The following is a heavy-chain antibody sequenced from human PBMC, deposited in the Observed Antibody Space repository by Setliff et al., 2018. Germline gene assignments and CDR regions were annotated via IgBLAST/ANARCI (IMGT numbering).Heavy chain of an antibody. V-gene: IGHV4-39*01. CDR1: GGSISSGSYY. D-gene: IGHD3-3*01. J-gene: IGHJ3*01. CDR2: IYYSGKT. Sequence: SETLSLTCTVSGGSISSGSYYWGWIRQPPGKGLEWVGSIYYSGKTYSNPSFKSRVTMSVDKSKNQFSLKLASVTAADRAVYYCARIAYFDFWRGFGVGAFDLWGHGSVVTVSS. CDR3: ARIAYFDFWRGFGVGAFDL.